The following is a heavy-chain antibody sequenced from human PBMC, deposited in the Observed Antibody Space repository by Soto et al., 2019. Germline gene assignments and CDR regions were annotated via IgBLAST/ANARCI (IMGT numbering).Heavy chain of an antibody. CDR3: ARDLYDSSGYDTLPDY. Sequence: GGFLRLSCAASVFTFSSYAMHWVRQAPGKGLEWVAVISYDGGNKYYADSVKGRFTISRDNSKNTLYLQMNSLRAEDTAVYYCARDLYDSSGYDTLPDYWGQGTLVTVSS. D-gene: IGHD3-22*01. CDR2: ISYDGGNK. J-gene: IGHJ4*02. V-gene: IGHV3-30-3*01. CDR1: VFTFSSYA.